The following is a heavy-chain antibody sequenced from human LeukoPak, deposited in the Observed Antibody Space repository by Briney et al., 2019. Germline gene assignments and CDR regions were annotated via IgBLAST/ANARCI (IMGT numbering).Heavy chain of an antibody. D-gene: IGHD4-23*01. CDR2: INHSGST. V-gene: IGHV4-39*01. CDR1: GGSISSSSYY. J-gene: IGHJ4*02. CDR3: ARQNYGGNSAFDY. Sequence: SETLSLTCTVSGGSISSSSYYWSWIRQPPGKGLEWIGEINHSGSTNYNPSLKSRVTISVDTSKNQFSLKLSSVTAADTAVYYCARQNYGGNSAFDYWGQGTLVTVSS.